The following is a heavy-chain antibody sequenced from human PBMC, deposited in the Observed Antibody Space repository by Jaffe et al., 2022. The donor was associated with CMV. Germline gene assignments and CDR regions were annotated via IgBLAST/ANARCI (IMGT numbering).Heavy chain of an antibody. Sequence: QVLLVQSGAEVKKPGASVKVSCEASGYTFTRSAMHWVRQAPGQRPEWMGWINTGNGDTKYSQTFQARLTITRDTSTSTVYMELTGLRSEDTAVYYCARRLWVGARLGPAREAFDPWGQGTLVTVSS. J-gene: IGHJ5*01. D-gene: IGHD1-26*01. CDR1: GYTFTRSA. V-gene: IGHV1-3*04. CDR3: ARRLWVGARLGPAREAFDP. CDR2: INTGNGDT.